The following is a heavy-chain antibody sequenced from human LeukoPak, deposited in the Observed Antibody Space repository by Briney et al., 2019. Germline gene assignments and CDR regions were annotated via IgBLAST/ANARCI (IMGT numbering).Heavy chain of an antibody. CDR1: GYTFTSYD. CDR2: MNPNSGNT. CDR3: ARERYYDFWGGYYPYYYYYGMDV. J-gene: IGHJ6*02. V-gene: IGHV1-8*01. Sequence: ASVKVSCKASGYTFTSYDINWVRQATGQGLEWMGWMNPNSGNTGYAQKFQGRVTMTRNTSIGTAYMELSSLRSEDTAVYYCARERYYDFWGGYYPYYYYYGMDVWGQGTTVTVSS. D-gene: IGHD3-3*01.